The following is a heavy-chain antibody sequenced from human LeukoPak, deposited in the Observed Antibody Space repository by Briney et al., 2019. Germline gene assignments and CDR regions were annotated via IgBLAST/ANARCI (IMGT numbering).Heavy chain of an antibody. D-gene: IGHD6-13*01. Sequence: PSETLSLTCAVYGGSFSGYYWSWIRQPPGKGLEWIGEINHSGSANYSPSLKSRATISVDASKSQFSLRLSSVTAADTAVYYCARLTYSNNWYFRRGLDNWFDPWGQGTLVTVSS. CDR2: INHSGSA. J-gene: IGHJ5*02. CDR3: ARLTYSNNWYFRRGLDNWFDP. V-gene: IGHV4-34*01. CDR1: GGSFSGYY.